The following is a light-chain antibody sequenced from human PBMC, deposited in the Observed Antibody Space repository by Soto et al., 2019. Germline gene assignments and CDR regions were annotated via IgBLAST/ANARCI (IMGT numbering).Light chain of an antibody. CDR2: DNN. CDR3: GTWDNSLSAGV. Sequence: QSVLTQPPSVSAAPGQKVTVSCSGSSSNIGNNYVYWFQQLTGTAPKHLIYDNNQRPSGIPDRFSGSKSGTSATLGITGLQTGDEADYYCGTWDNSLSAGVFGGGTKLTVL. V-gene: IGLV1-51*01. J-gene: IGLJ2*01. CDR1: SSNIGNNY.